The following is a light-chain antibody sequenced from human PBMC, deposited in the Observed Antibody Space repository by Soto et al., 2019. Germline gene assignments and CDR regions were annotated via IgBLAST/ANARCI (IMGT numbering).Light chain of an antibody. J-gene: IGKJ2*01. Sequence: GDRVTVTCRASQSINICLNWYQQKPGKAPTLLIYAASSLQSGVPSRFSGGGSRTDFTLTITSLQAEDFATYYCQQSYRSPYTFGQGTKLEI. V-gene: IGKV1-39*01. CDR2: AAS. CDR3: QQSYRSPYT. CDR1: QSINIC.